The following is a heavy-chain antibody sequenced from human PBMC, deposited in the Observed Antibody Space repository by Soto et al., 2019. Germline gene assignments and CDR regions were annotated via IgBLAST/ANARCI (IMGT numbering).Heavy chain of an antibody. J-gene: IGHJ4*02. D-gene: IGHD6-13*01. Sequence: SVKVSCKASGGTFSSYRINWVRQAPGQGLEWVGGIVPIYRTADYAQKFQGRVTITADGSARTSYMELRSLKSQDTAVYYCVRDSGAKLSSSWGQGTLVTVSS. CDR1: GGTFSSYR. CDR3: VRDSGAKLSSS. V-gene: IGHV1-69*13. CDR2: IVPIYRTA.